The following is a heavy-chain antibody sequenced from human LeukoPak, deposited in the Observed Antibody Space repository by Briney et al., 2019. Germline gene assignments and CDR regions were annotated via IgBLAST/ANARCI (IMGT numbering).Heavy chain of an antibody. V-gene: IGHV4-59*03. CDR2: ISNSGGS. CDR3: AYSYGRGDYFDY. CDR1: GGSISNYY. D-gene: IGHD5-18*01. J-gene: IGHJ4*02. Sequence: PSETLSLICTVSGGSISNYYWSWIRQPPGKGLEWIAYISNSGGSNYNPSLKSRVTLSIDTSKNQFSLKLSSVIAADTAVYYCAYSYGRGDYFDYWGQGILVTVSS.